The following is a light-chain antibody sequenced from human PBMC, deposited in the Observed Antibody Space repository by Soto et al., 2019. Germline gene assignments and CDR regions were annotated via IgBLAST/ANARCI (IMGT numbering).Light chain of an antibody. V-gene: IGKV1-33*01. Sequence: DIQMTQSPSSLSASVGDRVTITCQASQDINHYLSWYQQRPGKAPKSLIYDGSNLETGVPSRFSGRGAGTVFYLTIDNLQPEDVATYYCQQSDNFPVSFGGGTKLEIK. CDR1: QDINHY. J-gene: IGKJ4*01. CDR2: DGS. CDR3: QQSDNFPVS.